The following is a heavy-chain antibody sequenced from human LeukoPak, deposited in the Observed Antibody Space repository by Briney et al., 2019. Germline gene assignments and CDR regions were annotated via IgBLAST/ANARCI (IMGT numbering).Heavy chain of an antibody. V-gene: IGHV3-66*01. J-gene: IGHJ4*02. CDR1: GFTVSSNY. D-gene: IGHD3-22*01. CDR3: ASTLIKYYYDSSGQFDY. Sequence: GGSLRLSCAASGFTVSSNYMGWVRQAPGKGLEWVSVIYSGGSTYYADSVKGRFTISRDNSKNTLYLQMNSLRAEDTAVYYCASTLIKYYYDSSGQFDYWGQGTLVTVSS. CDR2: IYSGGST.